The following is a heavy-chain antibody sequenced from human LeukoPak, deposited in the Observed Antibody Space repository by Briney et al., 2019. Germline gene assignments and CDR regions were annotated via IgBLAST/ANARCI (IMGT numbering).Heavy chain of an antibody. CDR3: ARVRTAGYYDILTGYRVFDY. CDR1: GYTFTGYY. J-gene: IGHJ4*02. V-gene: IGHV1-2*02. Sequence: GASVKVSCKASGYTFTGYYMHWVRQAPGHGLEWMGWINPNSVGTNYAQKFQGRVTMTRDTSISTAYMELSRLRSDDTAVYYCARVRTAGYYDILTGYRVFDYWGQGTLVTVSS. D-gene: IGHD3-9*01. CDR2: INPNSVGT.